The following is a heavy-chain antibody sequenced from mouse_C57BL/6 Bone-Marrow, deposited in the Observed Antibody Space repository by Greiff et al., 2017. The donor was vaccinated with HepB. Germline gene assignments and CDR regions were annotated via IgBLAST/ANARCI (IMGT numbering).Heavy chain of an antibody. V-gene: IGHV1-85*01. CDR1: GYTFTSYD. CDR3: HGGYYYAMDY. J-gene: IGHJ4*01. Sequence: VHLVESGPELVKPGASVKLSCKASGYTFTSYDINWVKQRPGQGLEWIGWIYPRDGSTKYNEKFKGKATLTVDTSSSTAYMELHSLTSEDSAVYFCHGGYYYAMDYWGQGTSVTVSS. CDR2: IYPRDGST.